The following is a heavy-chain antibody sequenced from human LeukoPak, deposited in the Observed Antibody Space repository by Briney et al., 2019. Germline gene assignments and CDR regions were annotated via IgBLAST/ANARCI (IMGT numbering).Heavy chain of an antibody. CDR2: IYSGGST. J-gene: IGHJ1*01. D-gene: IGHD3-22*01. CDR3: ARARYYYDSSGYPKLYFQH. V-gene: IGHV3-66*01. CDR1: GFTFSSYA. Sequence: GGSLRLSCAASGFTFSSYAMSWVRQAPGKGLEWVSVIYSGGSTYYADSVKGRFTISRDNSKNTLYLQMNSLRAEDTAVYYCARARYYYDSSGYPKLYFQHWGQGTLVTVSS.